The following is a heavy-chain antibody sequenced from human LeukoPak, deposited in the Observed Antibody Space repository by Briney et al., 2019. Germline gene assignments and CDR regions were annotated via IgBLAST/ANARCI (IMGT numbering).Heavy chain of an antibody. CDR1: GDSLSSGSYY. Sequence: PSETLSLTCTVSGDSLSSGSYYWGWLRQPPGQGLEWIGSIYYSGSTSYNPSLKSRVTISVDTSKNQFSLKLSSVTAADTAVYYCARNMTPRDDSSGYTHQWFDPWGQGTLVTVSS. V-gene: IGHV4-39*01. CDR3: ARNMTPRDDSSGYTHQWFDP. D-gene: IGHD3-22*01. J-gene: IGHJ5*02. CDR2: IYYSGST.